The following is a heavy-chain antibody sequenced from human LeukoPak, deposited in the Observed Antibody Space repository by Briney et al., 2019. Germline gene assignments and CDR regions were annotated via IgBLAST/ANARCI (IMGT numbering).Heavy chain of an antibody. D-gene: IGHD6-19*01. CDR1: GDSVSSNSAA. Sequence: SQTLSLTFAISGDSVSSNSAAWNWIRQSPSRDLESLGRTHYRSKWYNDYAVSVKSLITINPGTAKNHFSLQLNSVTPEDTAVYYCASTVGGGWYAAFDIWGQGTMVTISS. V-gene: IGHV6-1*01. J-gene: IGHJ3*02. CDR3: ASTVGGGWYAAFDI. CDR2: THYRSKWYN.